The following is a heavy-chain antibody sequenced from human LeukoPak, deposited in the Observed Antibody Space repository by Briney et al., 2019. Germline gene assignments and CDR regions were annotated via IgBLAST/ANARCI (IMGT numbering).Heavy chain of an antibody. J-gene: IGHJ4*01. Sequence: GGSLRLSCAASGFTFSSYAMSWVRQAPGKGLEWVSCIDATGGGIDYADSVRGRFIISRDNSKKMVYLQMDSLRVEDTAIYYCAKGKVNHLGAFDSWGQGTLVAVSS. D-gene: IGHD1-26*01. CDR3: AKGKVNHLGAFDS. V-gene: IGHV3-23*01. CDR2: IDATGGGI. CDR1: GFTFSSYA.